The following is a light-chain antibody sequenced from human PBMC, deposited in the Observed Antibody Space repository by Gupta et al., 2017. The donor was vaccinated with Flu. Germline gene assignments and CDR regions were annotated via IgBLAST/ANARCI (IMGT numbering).Light chain of an antibody. CDR1: QSVSSN. CDR2: DAS. CDR3: QQYNDWRT. J-gene: IGKJ1*01. Sequence: ATLSCRASQSVSSNLAWYQQKPGQAPRLLIYDASTRASGVPARFSGSGSGTEFTLTVSSRQSEDFAVYYCQQYNDWRTFGQGTKVEIK. V-gene: IGKV3-15*01.